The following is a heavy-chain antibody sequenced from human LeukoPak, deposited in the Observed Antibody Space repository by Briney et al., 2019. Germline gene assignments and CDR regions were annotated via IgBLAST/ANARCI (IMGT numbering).Heavy chain of an antibody. V-gene: IGHV1-8*01. J-gene: IGHJ4*02. Sequence: GASVKVSCKASGYTFTSYDINWVRQATGQGLEWMGWMNPNSGNTGYAQKFQGRVTMTRNTSISTAYMELSSLRPEDTAVYYCARWVDFWSGYYAGFDYWGQGTLVTVSS. CDR3: ARWVDFWSGYYAGFDY. CDR1: GYTFTSYD. CDR2: MNPNSGNT. D-gene: IGHD3-3*01.